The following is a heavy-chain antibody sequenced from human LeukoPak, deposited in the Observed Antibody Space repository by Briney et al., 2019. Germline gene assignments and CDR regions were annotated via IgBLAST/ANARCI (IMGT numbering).Heavy chain of an antibody. CDR2: INPNSGGT. CDR1: GYTFTGYY. CDR3: AREQDIVVVPAAIMGY. D-gene: IGHD2-2*01. V-gene: IGHV1-2*02. Sequence: ASVKVSCKASGYTFTGYYMHWVRQAPGQGLEWMGWINPNSGGTNYAQKFQGRVTMTRDTSISTAYMELSRLRSDDTAVYYCAREQDIVVVPAAIMGYWGQGTPVTVSS. J-gene: IGHJ4*02.